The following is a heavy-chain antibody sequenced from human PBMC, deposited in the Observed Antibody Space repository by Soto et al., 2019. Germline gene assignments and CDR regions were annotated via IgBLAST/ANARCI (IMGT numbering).Heavy chain of an antibody. CDR3: AASIFYYGMDV. CDR2: IYPGDSDT. J-gene: IGHJ6*02. V-gene: IGHV5-51*01. CDR1: GYTFTNYW. Sequence: PGESLKISCKGSGYTFTNYWIGWVRQMPGKGPEWMGIIYPGDSDTKYNPSFQGQVTISGDKSISTTYLKWSSLKASDTAIYYCAASIFYYGMDVWGQGTTVTVSS.